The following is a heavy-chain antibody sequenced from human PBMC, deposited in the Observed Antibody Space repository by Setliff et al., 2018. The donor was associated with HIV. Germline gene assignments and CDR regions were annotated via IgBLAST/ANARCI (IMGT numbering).Heavy chain of an antibody. CDR3: ATTSRSASHDY. CDR1: GFIFSKSC. CDR2: IKQDESEK. Sequence: PGGSLRLSCAASGFIFSKSCMSWVRQAPGKGLEWVATIKQDESEKQYVDSVKGRFTISRDNAKNSPYLQMNSLRAEDTAVYYCATTSRSASHDYWGQGTLVTVSS. V-gene: IGHV3-7*03. J-gene: IGHJ4*02.